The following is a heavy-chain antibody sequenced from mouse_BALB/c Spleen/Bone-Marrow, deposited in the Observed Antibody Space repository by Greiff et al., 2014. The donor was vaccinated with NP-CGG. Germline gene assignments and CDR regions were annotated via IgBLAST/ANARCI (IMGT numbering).Heavy chain of an antibody. CDR1: GYTFTSYI. Sequence: VQLKESGPELVKPGASVKMSCKASGYTFTSYIMHWVKQKPGQGLEWIGYINPYNDGTKYNEKFKGKATLTSDKSSSTAYMELSSLTSEDSAVYYCARPATYYGNFYWYFDVRGAGTTVTVSS. CDR2: INPYNDGT. V-gene: IGHV1-14*01. CDR3: ARPATYYGNFYWYFDV. D-gene: IGHD2-10*01. J-gene: IGHJ1*01.